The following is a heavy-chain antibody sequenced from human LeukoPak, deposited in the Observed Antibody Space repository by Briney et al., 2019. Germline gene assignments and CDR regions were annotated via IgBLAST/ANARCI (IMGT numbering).Heavy chain of an antibody. CDR3: ARAEPRPYYYDSSGYPPICMDV. CDR2: ISSSSSYI. CDR1: GFTFSSYS. V-gene: IGHV3-21*01. J-gene: IGHJ6*02. D-gene: IGHD3-22*01. Sequence: GGSLRLSCAASGFTFSSYSMNWVRQAPGKGLEWVSSISSSSSYIYYADSVKGRFTISRDNAKNSLYLQMNSLRAEDTAVYYCARAEPRPYYYDSSGYPPICMDVWGQGTTVTVSS.